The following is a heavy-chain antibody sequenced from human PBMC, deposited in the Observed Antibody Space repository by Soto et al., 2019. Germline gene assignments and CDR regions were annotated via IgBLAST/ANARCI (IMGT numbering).Heavy chain of an antibody. J-gene: IGHJ5*02. CDR1: GYSFTNYY. CDR2: INPDGGRA. Sequence: ASVKVSCKASGYSFTNYYMHWVRQAPGQGLEWMGVINPDGGRASYVQRFQGRVTMTTDTSTSTAYMELRSLRSDDTAVYYCARGLFDPWGQGTLVTVSS. V-gene: IGHV1-46*01. CDR3: ARGLFDP.